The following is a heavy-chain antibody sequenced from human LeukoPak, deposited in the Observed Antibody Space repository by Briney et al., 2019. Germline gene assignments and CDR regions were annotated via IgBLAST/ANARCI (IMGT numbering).Heavy chain of an antibody. CDR2: IKQDGSEK. J-gene: IGHJ1*01. CDR3: ARDIVVVPAAIGYFQH. D-gene: IGHD2-2*02. V-gene: IGHV3-7*01. Sequence: GGSLRLSCAASGFTFSSYWMSWVRQAPGKGLEWVANIKQDGSEKYYVDSVKGRFTISRDNAKNSLYLQMNSLRAEDTAVYYCARDIVVVPAAIGYFQHWGQGTLVTVSS. CDR1: GFTFSSYW.